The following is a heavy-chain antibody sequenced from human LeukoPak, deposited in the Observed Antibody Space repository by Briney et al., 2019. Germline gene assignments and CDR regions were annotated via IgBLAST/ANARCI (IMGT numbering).Heavy chain of an antibody. Sequence: GGSLRLSCAASGFSFSTFWMAWVRQAPGRGLEWVADMNPDGSEKHYLDSVKGRFTISRDTAKNSLSLQMNSLRAEDTAVYYCAREYCSGTSCYGYFDYWGQGTLVTVSS. J-gene: IGHJ4*02. V-gene: IGHV3-7*01. CDR2: MNPDGSEK. CDR1: GFSFSTFW. D-gene: IGHD2-2*01. CDR3: AREYCSGTSCYGYFDY.